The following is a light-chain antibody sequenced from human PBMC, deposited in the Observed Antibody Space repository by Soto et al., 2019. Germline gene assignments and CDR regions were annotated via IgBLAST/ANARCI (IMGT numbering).Light chain of an antibody. CDR1: SSNIGAGYD. J-gene: IGLJ3*02. V-gene: IGLV1-40*01. CDR2: GNS. CDR3: QSYDSRLGGPWG. Sequence: QSVLTQPPSVSGAPGQRVTISCTGSSSNIGAGYDVHWYQQLPGTAPKLLIYGNSNRPSGVPDRFSGSKSGTSASLAITGLQAEDEADYYCQSYDSRLGGPWGFGGGTQLTVL.